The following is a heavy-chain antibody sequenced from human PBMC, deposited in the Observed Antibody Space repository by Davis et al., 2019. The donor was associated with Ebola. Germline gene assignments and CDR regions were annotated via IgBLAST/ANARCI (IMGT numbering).Heavy chain of an antibody. CDR1: GFRFSSYW. V-gene: IGHV3-23*01. CDR3: AKDGNSGYDYGPPFDY. J-gene: IGHJ4*02. CDR2: ISWNSGSI. Sequence: GGSLRLSCAASGFRFSSYWMSWVRQAPGKGLEWVSGISWNSGSIGYADSVKGRFTISRDNSKNTLYLQMNSLRAEDTAVYYCAKDGNSGYDYGPPFDYWGQGTLVTVSS. D-gene: IGHD5-12*01.